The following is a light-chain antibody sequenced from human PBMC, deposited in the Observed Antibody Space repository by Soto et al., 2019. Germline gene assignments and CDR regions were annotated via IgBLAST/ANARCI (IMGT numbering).Light chain of an antibody. J-gene: IGLJ1*01. CDR2: DVS. V-gene: IGLV2-14*03. CDR1: SSDVGGYNY. CDR3: SSYTTSNTRQIV. Sequence: QSVLTQPASVSGSPGQSITISCTGTSSDVGGYNYVSWYQHHPGKAPKLLIYDVSNRPSGVSNHFSGSKSDNTASLTISWLQPEDEADYYCSSYTTSNTRQIVFGTGTKVTVL.